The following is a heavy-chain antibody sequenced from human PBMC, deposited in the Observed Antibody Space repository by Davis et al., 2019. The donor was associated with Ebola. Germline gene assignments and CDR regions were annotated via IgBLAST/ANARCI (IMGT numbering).Heavy chain of an antibody. CDR2: ISAYNGNT. CDR3: ARVVYGSGSLLYYYYYYGMDV. V-gene: IGHV1-18*01. Sequence: ASVKVSCKASGYTFTSYGISWVRQAPGQGLEWMGWISAYNGNTNYAQKLQGRVTMTTDTSTSTAYMELRSLRSDDTAVYYCARVVYGSGSLLYYYYYYGMDVWGQGTTVTVSS. CDR1: GYTFTSYG. J-gene: IGHJ6*02. D-gene: IGHD3-10*01.